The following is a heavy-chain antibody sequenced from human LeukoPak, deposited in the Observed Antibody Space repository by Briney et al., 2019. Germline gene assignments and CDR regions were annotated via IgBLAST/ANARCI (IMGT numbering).Heavy chain of an antibody. CDR2: INPNSGGT. CDR3: ARAGLVRGVYFDY. J-gene: IGHJ4*02. V-gene: IGHV1-2*02. D-gene: IGHD3-10*01. CDR1: GYTFTGYY. Sequence: ASVKVSCKASGYTFTGYYMHLVRQAPGQGLEWRGWINPNSGGTNYAQKFQGRVTMTRDTSISTAYMELSRLRSDDTAVYYCARAGLVRGVYFDYWGQGTLVTVSS.